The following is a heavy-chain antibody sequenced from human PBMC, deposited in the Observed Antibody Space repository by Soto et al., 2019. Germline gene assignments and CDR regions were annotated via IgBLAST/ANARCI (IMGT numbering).Heavy chain of an antibody. D-gene: IGHD3-10*01. CDR1: GCSISSYY. V-gene: IGHV4-59*01. Sequence: QVQLQESGPGLVKPSETLSLTCTVSGCSISSYYWSWIRQPPGKGLEWIGYIYYSGSTNYNPSLKSRVTISVDTSKNQFSLKLSSVTAADTAVYYCARGLSSGSYYTYYFDYWGQGTLVTVSS. CDR3: ARGLSSGSYYTYYFDY. CDR2: IYYSGST. J-gene: IGHJ4*02.